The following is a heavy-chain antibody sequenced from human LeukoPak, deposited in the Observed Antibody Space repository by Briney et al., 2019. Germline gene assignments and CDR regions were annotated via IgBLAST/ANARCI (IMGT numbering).Heavy chain of an antibody. V-gene: IGHV4-38-2*02. CDR3: ASLIVATINFDY. CDR2: IYYSGST. CDR1: GYSISSGYY. D-gene: IGHD5-12*01. J-gene: IGHJ4*02. Sequence: SETLSLTCTVSGYSISSGYYWGWIRQPPGKGLEWIGSIYYSGSTYYNPSLKSRVTISVDTSKNQFSLKLSSVTAADTAVYYCASLIVATINFDYWGQGTLVTVSS.